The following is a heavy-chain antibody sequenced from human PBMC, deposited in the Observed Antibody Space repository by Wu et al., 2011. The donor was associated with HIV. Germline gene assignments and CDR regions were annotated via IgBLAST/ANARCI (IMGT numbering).Heavy chain of an antibody. CDR2: ISAYNGDT. J-gene: IGHJ6*03. V-gene: IGHV1-18*01. D-gene: IGHD6-6*01. CDR3: ARDGSSAQLDLYYNHMDV. Sequence: QIQLEQSGAEVRKPGASVKVSCEASGYTFTNYAIHWVRQAPGQGLEWMGWISAYNGDTNYAQKLQDRVTMTTDTSTSTAYMELRSLRSDDTAVYYCARDGSSAQLDLYYNHMDVWGKGTTVTVSS. CDR1: GYTFTNYA.